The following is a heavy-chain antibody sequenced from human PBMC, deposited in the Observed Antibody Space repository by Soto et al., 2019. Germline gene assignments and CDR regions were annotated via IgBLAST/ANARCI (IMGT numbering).Heavy chain of an antibody. J-gene: IGHJ4*02. Sequence: QITLKESGPTLVKTTQTLTLTCTFSGFSLSTTAEGVGWIRQPPGKALEWLALIYWDDDERHSPSLKSRLTIPTHTSKNQVVRTMTNVDPVDTATYYSAHGSCSSADCYSNPHLDYWGQGILVTVSS. CDR3: AHGSCSSADCYSNPHLDY. D-gene: IGHD2-2*01. CDR2: IYWDDDE. V-gene: IGHV2-5*02. CDR1: GFSLSTTAEG.